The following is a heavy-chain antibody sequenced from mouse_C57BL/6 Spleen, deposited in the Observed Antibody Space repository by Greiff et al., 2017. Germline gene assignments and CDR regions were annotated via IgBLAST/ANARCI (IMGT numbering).Heavy chain of an antibody. CDR2: IYPGDGDT. J-gene: IGHJ4*01. CDR1: GYAFSSYW. CDR3: ARVGSMEPYAMAY. Sequence: LQESGAELVKPGASVKISCKASGYAFSSYWMNWVKQRPGKGLEWIGQIYPGDGDTNYNGKFKGKATLTADKTSSKAYMQLSSLTSEDSAVYFCARVGSMEPYAMAYWGQGTSVTVSS. V-gene: IGHV1-80*01. D-gene: IGHD1-1*02.